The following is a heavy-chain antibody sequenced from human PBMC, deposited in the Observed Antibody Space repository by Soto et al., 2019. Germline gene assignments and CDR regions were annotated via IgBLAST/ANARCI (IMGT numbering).Heavy chain of an antibody. CDR2: IFHSGRT. V-gene: IGHV4-4*02. CDR3: ARGIQMWSQVYYGMDV. J-gene: IGHJ6*02. Sequence: QVQLQESGPGVVKPSGTLSLTCGVSGGSISSDYWWAWVRQSPGRGLEWIGEIFHSGRTHYNPSLVSGVTMSVAIVNNHFSLKLMSVTAADTAVYYCARGIQMWSQVYYGMDVWGQGTTVTVSS. CDR1: GGSISSDYW. D-gene: IGHD2-21*01.